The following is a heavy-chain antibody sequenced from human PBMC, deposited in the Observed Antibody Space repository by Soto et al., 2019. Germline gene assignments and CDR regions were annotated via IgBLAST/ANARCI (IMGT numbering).Heavy chain of an antibody. CDR1: GFTFSSYG. D-gene: IGHD2-2*01. J-gene: IGHJ6*02. CDR3: AKDMEGYCSSTSCSFYYYYGMDV. V-gene: IGHV3-30*18. Sequence: GGSLRLSCAASGFTFSSYGIHWVRQAPGKGLEWVAVISYDGSNKYYADSVKGRFTISRDNSKNTLYLQMNSLRAEDTAVYYCAKDMEGYCSSTSCSFYYYYGMDVWGQGTTVTVSS. CDR2: ISYDGSNK.